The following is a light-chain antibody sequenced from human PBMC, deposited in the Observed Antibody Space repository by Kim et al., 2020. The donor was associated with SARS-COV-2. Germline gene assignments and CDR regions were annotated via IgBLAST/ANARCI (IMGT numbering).Light chain of an antibody. V-gene: IGKV3-20*01. CDR1: QSVSSSY. J-gene: IGKJ2*01. CDR3: QQYGSSPRT. CDR2: GAS. Sequence: LSPGEIATLSCRASQSVSSSYLAWYQQKPGQAPRLLIYGASSRATGIPDRFSGSGSGTDFTLTISRLEPEDFAVYYCQQYGSSPRTFGQGTKLEIK.